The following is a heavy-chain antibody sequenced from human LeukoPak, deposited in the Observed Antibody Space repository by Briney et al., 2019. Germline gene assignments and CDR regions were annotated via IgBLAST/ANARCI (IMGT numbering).Heavy chain of an antibody. CDR1: GFTFSNYG. CDR2: IEQDGSEK. D-gene: IGHD3-16*01. CDR3: ARVRKGYDYVWGSRDYYLDY. Sequence: GGSLRLSCVASGFTFSNYGMTWVRQAPGKGLEWVANIEQDGSEKYSVDSVKGRFTISRDNAKNSLYLQMNSLRGEETAVYYCARVRKGYDYVWGSRDYYLDYWGQGTLVTVSS. V-gene: IGHV3-7*01. J-gene: IGHJ4*02.